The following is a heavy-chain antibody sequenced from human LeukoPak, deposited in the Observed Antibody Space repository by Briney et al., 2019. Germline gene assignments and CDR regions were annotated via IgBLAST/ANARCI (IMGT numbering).Heavy chain of an antibody. CDR1: GFTFDDYA. CDR2: ISWNSGSI. CDR3: AAAAPTYVIVVVTYFDY. Sequence: GGSLRLSCAASGFTFDDYAMHWVRQAPGKGLEWVSGISWNSGSIGYADSVKGRFTISRDNSKNTLYLQMNSLRAEDRAVYYCAAAAPTYVIVVVTYFDYWGQGTLVTVSS. V-gene: IGHV3-9*01. D-gene: IGHD3-22*01. J-gene: IGHJ4*02.